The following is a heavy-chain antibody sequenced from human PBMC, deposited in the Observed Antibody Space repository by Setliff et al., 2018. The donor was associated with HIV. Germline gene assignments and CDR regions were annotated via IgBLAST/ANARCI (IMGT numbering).Heavy chain of an antibody. CDR3: AREVGSKMETDTGGFKI. CDR2: IDSSSETK. CDR1: GFTFSRFD. D-gene: IGHD2-8*02. Sequence: GGSLRLSCAASGFTFSRFDMNWVRQVPGKGLEWVAYIDSSSETKYYADSVKGRFSFTRDTSASTAYMELYSLISEDTAVYYCAREVGSKMETDTGGFKIWGQGTTVTVSS. J-gene: IGHJ3*02. V-gene: IGHV3-48*01.